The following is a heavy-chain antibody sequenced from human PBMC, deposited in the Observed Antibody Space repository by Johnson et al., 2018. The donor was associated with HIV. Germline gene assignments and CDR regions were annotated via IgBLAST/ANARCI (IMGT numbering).Heavy chain of an antibody. CDR1: GFTVSSNY. CDR3: AREGGYSSSWYGGYGREDAFDI. Sequence: VQLVESGGGLIQPGGSLRLSCAASGFTVSSNYMSWVRQAPGKGLEWVSVIYSGGSTYYADSVKGRFTISRDHSKNTLYLQMNSLRAEDTAVYYCAREGGYSSSWYGGYGREDAFDIWGQGTMVTVSS. J-gene: IGHJ3*02. V-gene: IGHV3-53*01. CDR2: IYSGGST. D-gene: IGHD6-13*01.